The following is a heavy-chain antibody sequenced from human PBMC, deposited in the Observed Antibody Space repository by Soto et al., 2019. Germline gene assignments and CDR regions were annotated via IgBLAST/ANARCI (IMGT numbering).Heavy chain of an antibody. CDR1: GFTLSSYG. J-gene: IGHJ6*02. D-gene: IGHD2-2*01. CDR2: IPHDGTNK. CDR3: AKNKFCSSTSCHYYGMDV. Sequence: PVGSLRLSCAASGFTLSSYGMHWVRQAPGKGLEWVAVIPHDGTNKYYGDSVKGRFTISRDDSKNTLYLQMNSLRAEDTAVYYCAKNKFCSSTSCHYYGMDVWGQGTTVTVSS. V-gene: IGHV3-30*02.